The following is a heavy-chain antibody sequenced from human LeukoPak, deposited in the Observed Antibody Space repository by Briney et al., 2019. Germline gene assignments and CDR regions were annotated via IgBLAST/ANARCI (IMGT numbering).Heavy chain of an antibody. CDR1: GFTFSSYG. D-gene: IGHD5/OR15-5a*01. Sequence: GGSLRLSCAASGFTFSSYGMHWVRQAPGKGLEWVAMIWYDGSNTYYADSVKGRFTISRGNSKNTLFLQMDSLRAEDTAVYYCARDRSTTHFDYWGQGTLVTVSS. J-gene: IGHJ4*02. CDR3: ARDRSTTHFDY. CDR2: IWYDGSNT. V-gene: IGHV3-33*01.